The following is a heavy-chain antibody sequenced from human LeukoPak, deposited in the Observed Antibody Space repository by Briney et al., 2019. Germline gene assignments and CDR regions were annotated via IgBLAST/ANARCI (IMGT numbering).Heavy chain of an antibody. J-gene: IGHJ4*02. CDR1: GYTFTSHY. Sequence: ASVKVSCKTSGYTFTSHYMHWVRQAPGQGLEWMGWVNPTSGGTNYAQKFQGRVTMPRDTSISTAYMELSRLRSDDTAVYYCARVYYYYDSSGILTLYFDYWGQGTLVTVSS. CDR3: ARVYYYYDSSGILTLYFDY. V-gene: IGHV1-2*02. CDR2: VNPTSGGT. D-gene: IGHD3-22*01.